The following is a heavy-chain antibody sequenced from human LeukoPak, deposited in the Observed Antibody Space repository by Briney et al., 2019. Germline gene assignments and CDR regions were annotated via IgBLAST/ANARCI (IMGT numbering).Heavy chain of an antibody. Sequence: ASVKVSCKASGYTFNNYGISWVRQAPGQGLEWMGWISAYNGNTNYAQKLQGRVTMTTDTSTSTAYMELRSLRSDDTVVYYCARDQPLTGHDAFDIWGQGTMVTVSS. D-gene: IGHD7-27*01. J-gene: IGHJ3*02. CDR2: ISAYNGNT. CDR1: GYTFNNYG. V-gene: IGHV1-18*01. CDR3: ARDQPLTGHDAFDI.